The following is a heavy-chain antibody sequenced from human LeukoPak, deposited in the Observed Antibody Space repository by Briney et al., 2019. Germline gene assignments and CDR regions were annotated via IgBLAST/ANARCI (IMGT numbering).Heavy chain of an antibody. CDR3: ASIRAYHDESYPLHWFNP. Sequence: GGSLRLSCEGSGFTFSLYFMYWVRQAPGKELEWVAAISDDGISEHYADSVKGRFTISRDNSKNSLFLQMNRLTTEDTAVYYLASIRAYHDESYPLHWFNPWGQGTLVTVCS. CDR2: ISDDGISE. V-gene: IGHV3-30*01. CDR1: GFTFSLYF. J-gene: IGHJ5*02. D-gene: IGHD3-3*01.